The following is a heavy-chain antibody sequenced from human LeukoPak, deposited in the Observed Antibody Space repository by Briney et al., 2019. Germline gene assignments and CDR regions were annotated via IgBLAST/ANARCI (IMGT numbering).Heavy chain of an antibody. Sequence: PSETLSLTCTVSGYSIGSGYYWGWIRQPPGKGLEWIGTIFHTGTTHYNPSLKSRVTISVDTSKNQFSLKLGSVTAADTAVYYCARDYCRTAACPFDYWGQGALVTVSS. CDR2: IFHTGTT. D-gene: IGHD1-1*01. J-gene: IGHJ4*02. V-gene: IGHV4-38-2*02. CDR3: ARDYCRTAACPFDY. CDR1: GYSIGSGYY.